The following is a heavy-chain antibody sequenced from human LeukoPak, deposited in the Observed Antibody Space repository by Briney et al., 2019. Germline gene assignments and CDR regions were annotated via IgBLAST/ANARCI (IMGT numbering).Heavy chain of an antibody. Sequence: GGSLRLSCAASGLTFSTYAMNWVRQAPGKGLEWVSGISGSGSNSYYTDSVKGRFTISRDNDKNSLYLQMNSLRAEDTAVYYCARSPIDYWGQGTLVTVSS. CDR3: ARSPIDY. CDR2: ISGSGSNS. J-gene: IGHJ4*02. D-gene: IGHD3-9*01. CDR1: GLTFSTYA. V-gene: IGHV3-21*01.